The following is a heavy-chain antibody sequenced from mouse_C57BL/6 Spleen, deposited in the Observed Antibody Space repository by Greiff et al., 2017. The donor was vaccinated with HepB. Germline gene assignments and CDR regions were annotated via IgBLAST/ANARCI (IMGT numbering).Heavy chain of an antibody. CDR1: GYTFTSYW. CDR3: ARTGGSSYGGYAMDY. V-gene: IGHV1-50*01. CDR2: IDPSDSYT. J-gene: IGHJ4*01. D-gene: IGHD1-1*01. Sequence: QVQLQQPGAELVKPGASVKLSCKASGYTFTSYWMQWVKQRPGQGLEWIGEIDPSDSYTNYNQKFKGKATLTVDTSSSTDYMQLSSLTSEDSAVYYCARTGGSSYGGYAMDYWGQGTSVTVSS.